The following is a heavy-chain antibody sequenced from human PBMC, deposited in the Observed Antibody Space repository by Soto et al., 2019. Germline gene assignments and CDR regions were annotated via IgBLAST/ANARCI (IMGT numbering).Heavy chain of an antibody. CDR1: GYTFTDYY. Sequence: ASVKVSCKTSGYTFTDYYTHWVRQAPGQGLEWMGWMNPKSGGAYFAQKFRGRVTLTRDTSIGTAYIEVNSLTSDDTAVYFCTRENIEKSDGLYDAFDIWGQGTTVTV. D-gene: IGHD2-15*01. J-gene: IGHJ3*02. V-gene: IGHV1-2*02. CDR2: MNPKSGGA. CDR3: TRENIEKSDGLYDAFDI.